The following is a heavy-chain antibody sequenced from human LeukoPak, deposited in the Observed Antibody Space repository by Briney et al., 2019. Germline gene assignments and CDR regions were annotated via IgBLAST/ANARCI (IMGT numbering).Heavy chain of an antibody. Sequence: GGSLRLSCAASGFTFSSYSIHWVRQTPGKGLEWVSSISSTSSYIYYADSVKGRFTISRDNAKNTVYLQMKSLRAEDTAVYYCARDWAGSSYDYWGQGTLVTGSS. J-gene: IGHJ4*02. V-gene: IGHV3-21*01. D-gene: IGHD3-10*01. CDR1: GFTFSSYS. CDR3: ARDWAGSSYDY. CDR2: ISSTSSYI.